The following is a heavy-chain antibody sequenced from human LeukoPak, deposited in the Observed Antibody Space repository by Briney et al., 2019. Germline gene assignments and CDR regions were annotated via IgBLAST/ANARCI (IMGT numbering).Heavy chain of an antibody. Sequence: GGSLRLSCAASGFTVNSNFMSWVRQAPGKGLEWVSLIYSVGSTSYADSVKGRFTISRDNAKNSLYLQMDSLRAEDTAVYYCAELGITMIGGVWGKGTTVTISS. CDR3: AELGITMIGGV. V-gene: IGHV3-53*01. J-gene: IGHJ6*03. CDR2: IYSVGST. CDR1: GFTVNSNF. D-gene: IGHD3-10*02.